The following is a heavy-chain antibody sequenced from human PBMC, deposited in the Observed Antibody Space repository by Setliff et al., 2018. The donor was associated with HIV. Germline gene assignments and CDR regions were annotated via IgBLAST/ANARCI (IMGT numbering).Heavy chain of an antibody. CDR2: INTNTGNP. J-gene: IGHJ3*02. D-gene: IGHD3-16*01. CDR3: AISLMITFGGRPDYDDAFDI. CDR1: GYTLTSYA. Sequence: ASVKVSCKASGYTLTSYAMNWVRQAPGQGLEWMGWINTNTGNPTYAKAFTGRFVFSLDTSVSTAYLQISSLKAEYTAVYYCAISLMITFGGRPDYDDAFDIWGQGTMVT. V-gene: IGHV7-4-1*02.